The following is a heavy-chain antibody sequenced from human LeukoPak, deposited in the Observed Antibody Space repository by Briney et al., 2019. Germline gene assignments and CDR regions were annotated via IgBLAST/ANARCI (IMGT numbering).Heavy chain of an antibody. V-gene: IGHV1-18*01. CDR2: ISGYNGRT. D-gene: IGHD1-1*01. J-gene: IGHJ4*02. CDR1: GYNFPVFG. CDR3: ARETFGGDRQPTGYFDY. Sequence: GASVKVSCKTSGYNFPVFGISWVRQAPGQGLEWMGWISGYNGRTIYAQTVQDRVTMTTDTSTRTVYMELRSLKPNDTAVYYCARETFGGDRQPTGYFDYWGQGSLVIVSS.